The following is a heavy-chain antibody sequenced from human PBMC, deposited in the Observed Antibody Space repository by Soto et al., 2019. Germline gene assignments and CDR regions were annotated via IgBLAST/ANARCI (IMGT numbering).Heavy chain of an antibody. V-gene: IGHV3-21*01. D-gene: IGHD3-3*01. Sequence: GGSLRLSCAASGFTFTNAFINWVRQPPGKGLEWVSSISSSSSYIYYADSVKGRFTISRDNAKNSLYLQMNSLRAEDTAVYYCARDRDFWSGYQRAPDFDYWGQGTLVTVSS. CDR3: ARDRDFWSGYQRAPDFDY. CDR2: ISSSSSYI. J-gene: IGHJ4*02. CDR1: GFTFTNAF.